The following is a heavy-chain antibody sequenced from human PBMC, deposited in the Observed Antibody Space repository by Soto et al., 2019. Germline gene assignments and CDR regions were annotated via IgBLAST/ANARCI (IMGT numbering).Heavy chain of an antibody. CDR2: IYYSGST. CDR1: GGSISSYY. CDR3: ARLRSPYQLPTPNWFDP. Sequence: SETLSLTCTVSGGSISSYYWSWIRQPPGKGLEWIGYIYYSGSTNYNPSLKSRVTISVDTSKNQFSLKLSSVTAADTAVYYCARLRSPYQLPTPNWFDPWGQGTLVTVSS. V-gene: IGHV4-59*08. D-gene: IGHD2-2*01. J-gene: IGHJ5*02.